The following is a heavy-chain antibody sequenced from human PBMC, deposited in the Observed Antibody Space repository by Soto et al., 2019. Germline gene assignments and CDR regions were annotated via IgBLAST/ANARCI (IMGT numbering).Heavy chain of an antibody. CDR2: ISYDGSNK. CDR1: GFTFSSYA. V-gene: IGHV3-30-3*01. J-gene: IGHJ4*02. D-gene: IGHD3-22*01. CDR3: ARKHLTYYYDSSGLAADY. Sequence: GGSLRLSCAASGFTFSSYAMHWVRQAPGKGLEWVAVISYDGSNKYYADSVKGRFTISRDNSKNTLYLQMNSLRAEDTAVYYCARKHLTYYYDSSGLAADYWGQGTLVTVS.